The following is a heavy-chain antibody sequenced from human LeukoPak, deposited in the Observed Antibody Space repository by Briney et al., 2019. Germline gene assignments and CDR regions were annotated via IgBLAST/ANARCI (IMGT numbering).Heavy chain of an antibody. V-gene: IGHV4-61*02. J-gene: IGHJ3*02. CDR2: IYTSGST. CDR3: ARQVTYYDILTGYLGAFDI. D-gene: IGHD3-9*01. Sequence: SETLSLTCTVSGGSISSGSYYWSWIRQPAGKGLEWIGRIYTSGSTNYNPSLKSRVTISVDTSKNQFSLELSSVTAADTAVYYCARQVTYYDILTGYLGAFDIWGQGTMVTVSS. CDR1: GGSISSGSYY.